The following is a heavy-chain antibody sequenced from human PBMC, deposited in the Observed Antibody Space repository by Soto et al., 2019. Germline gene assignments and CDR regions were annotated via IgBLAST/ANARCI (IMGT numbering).Heavy chain of an antibody. J-gene: IGHJ6*02. CDR2: IIPIFGTA. Sequence: GASVKVSCKASGGTFSSYAISWVRQAPGQGLEWMGGIIPIFGTANYAQKFQGRVTITADKSTSTAYMELSSLRSEDTAVYYCARARGNYYGSGSYYYYYYGMGVWGQGTTVTVSS. D-gene: IGHD3-10*01. CDR3: ARARGNYYGSGSYYYYYYGMGV. CDR1: GGTFSSYA. V-gene: IGHV1-69*06.